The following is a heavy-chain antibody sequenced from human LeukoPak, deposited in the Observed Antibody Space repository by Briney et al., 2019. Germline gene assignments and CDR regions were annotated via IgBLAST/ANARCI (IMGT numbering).Heavy chain of an antibody. D-gene: IGHD3-10*01. CDR2: INPSGGST. CDR1: GYTFTSYY. Sequence: ASVKVSWKASGYTFTSYYMHWVRQAPGQGLEWVGIINPSGGSTSYAQKFQGRVTMTRDTSTSTVYMELSSLRSEDTAVYYCARGLYGSGSYSWFDPWGQGTLVTVSS. J-gene: IGHJ5*02. CDR3: ARGLYGSGSYSWFDP. V-gene: IGHV1-46*01.